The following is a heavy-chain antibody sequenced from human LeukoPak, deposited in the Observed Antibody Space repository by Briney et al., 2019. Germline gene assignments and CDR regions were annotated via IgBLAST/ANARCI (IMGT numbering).Heavy chain of an antibody. Sequence: ASVKVSCKASGYTFTRYDINWVRQATGQGLEWMGWMNPNSGNTGYAQKFQGRVTITRNTSISTAYMELSSLRSEDTAVYYCARGRRWLQLLFDYWGQGTLVTVSS. V-gene: IGHV1-8*03. J-gene: IGHJ4*02. CDR3: ARGRRWLQLLFDY. D-gene: IGHD5-24*01. CDR2: MNPNSGNT. CDR1: GYTFTRYD.